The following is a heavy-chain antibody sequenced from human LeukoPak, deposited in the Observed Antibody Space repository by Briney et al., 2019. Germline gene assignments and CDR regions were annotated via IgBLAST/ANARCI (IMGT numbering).Heavy chain of an antibody. V-gene: IGHV1-3*03. D-gene: IGHD3-22*01. CDR1: GYTFTGYY. J-gene: IGHJ1*01. CDR2: INAGNGNT. CDR3: ARGGGVVVLQH. Sequence: ASVKVSCKASGYTFTGYYMHWVRQAPGQRLEWMGWINAGNGNTKYLQEFQGRVTITRDTSASTAYMELSSLRSEDTAVYYCARGGGVVVLQHWGQGTLVTVSS.